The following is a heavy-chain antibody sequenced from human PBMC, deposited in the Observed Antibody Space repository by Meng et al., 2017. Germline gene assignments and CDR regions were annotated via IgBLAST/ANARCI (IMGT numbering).Heavy chain of an antibody. D-gene: IGHD3-22*01. CDR2: ISYDGSNK. CDR3: ARGGYDSSGYYLYYYYYYGMDV. V-gene: IGHV3-30*01. CDR1: GFTFSSYA. J-gene: IGHJ6*02. Sequence: GGSLRLSCAASGFTFSSYAMHWVRQAPGKGLEWVAVISYDGSNKYYADSVKGRFTISRDNSKNTLYLQMNSLRAEGTAVYYCARGGYDSSGYYLYYYYYYGMDVWGQGTTVTVSS.